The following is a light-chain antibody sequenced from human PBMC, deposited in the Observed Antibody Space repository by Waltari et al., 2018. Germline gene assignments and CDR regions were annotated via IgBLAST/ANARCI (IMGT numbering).Light chain of an antibody. J-gene: IGKJ5*01. CDR2: DAS. Sequence: EVVMTQSPATLSVSPGGRATLSCRARQSIATNLACYQQRRGQAPRLPIFDASTRATSISGRFSGSGSGTEFTLTISSLQSEDSAVYYCQQYNRWPPITFGQGTRLEIK. V-gene: IGKV3-15*01. CDR3: QQYNRWPPIT. CDR1: QSIATN.